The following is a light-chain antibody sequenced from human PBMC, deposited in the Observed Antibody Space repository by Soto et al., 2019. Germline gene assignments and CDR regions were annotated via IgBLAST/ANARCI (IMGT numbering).Light chain of an antibody. CDR2: DAS. Sequence: EIVMTQSPATLSVSPGERATLSCRASQSVSILLAWYQQKPGQAPRLLIYDASNRATGIPARFSGSGSGTDFTLTISSLEPEDFAVYYCQQRSNWPITFGQGTRREIK. J-gene: IGKJ5*01. CDR3: QQRSNWPIT. V-gene: IGKV3-11*01. CDR1: QSVSIL.